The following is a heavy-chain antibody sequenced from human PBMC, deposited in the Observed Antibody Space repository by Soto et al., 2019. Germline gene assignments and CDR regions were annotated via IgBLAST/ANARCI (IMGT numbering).Heavy chain of an antibody. V-gene: IGHV1-46*01. J-gene: IGHJ4*02. Sequence: ASVKVSCKASGYTFTSYNMHWVRQAPGQGLEWVGIINPSGGSTNYAQKFQGRVAMTTDTSTSTAYMELRSLRSDDTAVYYCARDVIVAATKGFDYWGQGTLVTVSS. CDR1: GYTFTSYN. CDR3: ARDVIVAATKGFDY. CDR2: INPSGGST. D-gene: IGHD1-26*01.